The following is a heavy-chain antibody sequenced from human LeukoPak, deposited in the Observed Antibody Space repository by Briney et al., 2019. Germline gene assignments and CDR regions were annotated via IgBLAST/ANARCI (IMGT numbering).Heavy chain of an antibody. V-gene: IGHV3-23*01. CDR3: ARVTYGSGTYGAFDY. CDR2: ISGSGDNT. D-gene: IGHD3-10*01. CDR1: GYTFSSHG. J-gene: IGHJ4*02. Sequence: GGSLRLSCAASGYTFSSHGMSWVRQAPGKGLEWVSTISGSGDNTYYADSVKGRFTISRDNSKNTLYLQMNSLRAEDTAVYYCARVTYGSGTYGAFDYWGQGTLVTVSS.